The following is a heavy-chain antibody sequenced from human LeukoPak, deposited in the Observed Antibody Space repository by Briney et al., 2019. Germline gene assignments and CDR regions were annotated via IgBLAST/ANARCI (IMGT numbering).Heavy chain of an antibody. CDR3: ARMGHYDILTGYGDNWFDS. CDR2: IYYSGNT. CDR1: GGSIRRDY. D-gene: IGHD3-9*01. J-gene: IGHJ5*01. V-gene: IGHV4-59*01. Sequence: SETLSLTCTVSGGSIRRDYWSWIRQPPGKGLEWIGYIYYSGNTHYTGNTNYNPFLQSRVTISLDTSRNQFSLKMRSVTAADTAAYYCARMGHYDILTGYGDNWFDSWGQGTLVTVSS.